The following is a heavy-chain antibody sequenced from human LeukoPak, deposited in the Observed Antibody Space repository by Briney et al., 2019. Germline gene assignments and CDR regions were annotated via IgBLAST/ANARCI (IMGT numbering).Heavy chain of an antibody. CDR1: GGSISSGSYY. CDR2: IYTSGST. V-gene: IGHV4-61*02. J-gene: IGHJ6*03. D-gene: IGHD3-22*01. Sequence: PSETLSLTCTVSGGSISSGSYYWSWIRQPAGKGLEWIGRIYTSGSTNYNPSLKSRVTISVDTSKNQFSLKLSSVTAADTAVYYCAREVRITMIVGAQSSYYMDVWGKGTTVTISS. CDR3: AREVRITMIVGAQSSYYMDV.